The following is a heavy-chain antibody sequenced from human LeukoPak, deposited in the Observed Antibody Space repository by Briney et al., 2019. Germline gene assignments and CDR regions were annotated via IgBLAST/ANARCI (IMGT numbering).Heavy chain of an antibody. D-gene: IGHD3-22*01. CDR3: ASHYDSSGYFHYFDY. CDR1: GGSFSGYY. J-gene: IGHJ4*02. CDR2: IYYSGST. Sequence: KPSETLSLTCAVYGGSFSGYYWSWIRQPPGKGLEWIGSIYYSGSTYYNPSLKSRVTISVDTSKNQFSLKLSSVTAADTAVYYCASHYDSSGYFHYFDYWGQGTLVTVSS. V-gene: IGHV4-34*01.